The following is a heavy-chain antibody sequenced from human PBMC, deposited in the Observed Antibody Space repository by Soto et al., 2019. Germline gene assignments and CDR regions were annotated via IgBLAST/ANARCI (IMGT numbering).Heavy chain of an antibody. V-gene: IGHV1-3*05. J-gene: IGHJ6*02. Sequence: QVQLVQSGAEEKKPGASVKVSCKASGYTFTNYAMHWVRQAPGQRLEWMGWINAGNGNTKYSQKFQGRVTITRDTSAITAYMELSGLRSEDTAVYYCARGTGTGMDVWGQGTTVSVSS. CDR3: ARGTGTGMDV. CDR2: INAGNGNT. CDR1: GYTFTNYA.